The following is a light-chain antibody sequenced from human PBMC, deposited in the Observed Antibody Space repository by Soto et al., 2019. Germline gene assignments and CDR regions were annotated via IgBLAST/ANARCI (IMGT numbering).Light chain of an antibody. CDR1: SSNIGNNY. V-gene: IGLV1-51*01. CDR3: GTWDSSLSCWV. CDR2: DNN. J-gene: IGLJ3*02. Sequence: QSVVTQPPSVSAAPGQKVTISCSGSSSNIGNNYVSWYQQFPGTAPKLLIYDNNKRPSGIPDRFSGSKSGTSATLGITGLQTGDEADYYCGTWDSSLSCWVFGGGSK.